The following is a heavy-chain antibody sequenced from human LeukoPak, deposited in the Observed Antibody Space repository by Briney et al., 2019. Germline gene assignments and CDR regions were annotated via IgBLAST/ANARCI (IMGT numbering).Heavy chain of an antibody. Sequence: GGSLRLSCAASGFTFSSYAMSWVRQAPGKGLEWVSAISGSGGSTYYADSVKGRFTISRDNSKNTLYLQMNSLRAEDTAVYYCAKVLYSSSWIDYYYYGMDVWGQGTTVTVSS. CDR2: ISGSGGST. J-gene: IGHJ6*02. CDR1: GFTFSSYA. CDR3: AKVLYSSSWIDYYYYGMDV. V-gene: IGHV3-23*01. D-gene: IGHD6-13*01.